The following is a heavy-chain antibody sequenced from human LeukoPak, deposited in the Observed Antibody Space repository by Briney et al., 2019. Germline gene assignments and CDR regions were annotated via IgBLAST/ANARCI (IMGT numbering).Heavy chain of an antibody. CDR2: ISWNSGII. D-gene: IGHD2-2*01. V-gene: IGHV3-9*01. Sequence: TGGSLRLSCAASGFSFDDYAMHWVRQVPGKGLEWVSGISWNSGIIGYADSVEGRFTISRDSAKNSLYLQMNSLRAEDTAVYYCVAEARDCSSTSCYVEAFDYWGQGTLVTVSS. CDR3: VAEARDCSSTSCYVEAFDY. J-gene: IGHJ4*02. CDR1: GFSFDDYA.